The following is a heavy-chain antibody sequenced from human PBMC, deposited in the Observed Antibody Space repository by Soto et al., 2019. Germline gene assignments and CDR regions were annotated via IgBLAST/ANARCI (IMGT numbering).Heavy chain of an antibody. D-gene: IGHD3-10*02. CDR1: GYTFSNYG. Sequence: GASVKVSCKASGYTFSNYGISWVRQAPGQGLEWLGWISAYNGNIDYAQKLQGRVTMTTDTSTTTAYMELRSLRSDDTAVYYCARVFGNLGYETFHIWGQGTMVTVSS. J-gene: IGHJ3*02. CDR3: ARVFGNLGYETFHI. V-gene: IGHV1-18*01. CDR2: ISAYNGNI.